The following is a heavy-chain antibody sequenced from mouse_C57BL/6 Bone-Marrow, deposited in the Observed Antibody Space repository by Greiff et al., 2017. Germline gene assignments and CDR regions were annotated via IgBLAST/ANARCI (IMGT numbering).Heavy chain of an antibody. CDR3: ARYKGNSGFYSYYFDY. CDR2: IRNKANGYTT. D-gene: IGHD2-1*01. J-gene: IGHJ2*01. V-gene: IGHV7-3*01. CDR1: GFTFTDYY. Sequence: EVNVVESGGGLVQPGGSLSFSCAASGFTFTDYYMSWVRQPPGKALEWLGFIRNKANGYTTEYSASVKGRFTISRDNSQSILYLQMNALRAEDSATYYCARYKGNSGFYSYYFDYWGQGTTLTVSS.